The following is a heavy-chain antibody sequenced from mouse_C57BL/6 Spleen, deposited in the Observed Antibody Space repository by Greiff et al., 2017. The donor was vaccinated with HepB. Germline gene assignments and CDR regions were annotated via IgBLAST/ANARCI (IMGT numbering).Heavy chain of an antibody. J-gene: IGHJ2*01. CDR1: GYAFSSSW. CDR2: IYPGDGDT. V-gene: IGHV1-82*01. Sequence: VQLQQSGPELVKPGASVKISCKASGYAFSSSWMNWVKQRPGKGLEWIGRIYPGDGDTNYNGKFKGKATLTADKSSSTAYMQLSSLTSEDSAVYFCARDRDYGSSRYWGQGTTLTVSS. CDR3: ARDRDYGSSRY. D-gene: IGHD1-1*01.